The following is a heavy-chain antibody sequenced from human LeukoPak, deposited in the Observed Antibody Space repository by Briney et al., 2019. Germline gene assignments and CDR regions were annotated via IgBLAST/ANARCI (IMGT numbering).Heavy chain of an antibody. CDR1: GFTFSSYA. V-gene: IGHV3-30-3*01. CDR3: ARGGSSGWYHYYYYYGMDV. D-gene: IGHD6-19*01. CDR2: ISYDGSNK. Sequence: TGGSLRLSCAASGFTFSSYAMYWVRQAPGKGLEWVAVISYDGSNKYYADSVKGRFTISRDNSKNTLYLQMNSLRAEDTAVYYCARGGSSGWYHYYYYYGMDVWGQGTTVTVSS. J-gene: IGHJ6*02.